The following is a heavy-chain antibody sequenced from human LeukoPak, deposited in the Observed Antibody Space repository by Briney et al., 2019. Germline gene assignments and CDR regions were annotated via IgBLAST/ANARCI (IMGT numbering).Heavy chain of an antibody. Sequence: GGSLRLSCAASGFTFSSYAMHWVRQAPDKGLEWVAVISYDGSNKYYADSVKGRFTISRDNFKNTLYLQMNSLRAEDTAVYYCASVEVSGYFDYWGQGALVTVSS. CDR1: GFTFSSYA. J-gene: IGHJ4*02. V-gene: IGHV3-30*04. CDR2: ISYDGSNK. CDR3: ASVEVSGYFDY. D-gene: IGHD3-10*01.